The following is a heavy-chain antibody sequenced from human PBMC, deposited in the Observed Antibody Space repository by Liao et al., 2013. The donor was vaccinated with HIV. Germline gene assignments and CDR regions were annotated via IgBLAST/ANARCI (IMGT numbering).Heavy chain of an antibody. CDR2: INHSGST. V-gene: IGHV4-34*01. D-gene: IGHD7-27*01. J-gene: IGHJ6*03. CDR3: ARDGANWGLYYYMDV. Sequence: QVQLQQWGAGLLKPSETLSLTCAVYGGSFSGYYWSWIRQPPGKGLEWIGEINHSGSTNYNPSLKSRVTISVDTSKNQFSLKLSSVTAADTAVYYCARDGANWGLYYYMDVWGKGTTVTVSS. CDR1: GGSFSGYY.